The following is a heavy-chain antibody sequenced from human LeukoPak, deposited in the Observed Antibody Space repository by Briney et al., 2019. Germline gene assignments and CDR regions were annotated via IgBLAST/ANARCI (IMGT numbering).Heavy chain of an antibody. CDR2: IYYSGST. V-gene: IGHV4-59*08. Sequence: SETLSLTCTVSGDSISSYYWSWIRQPPGKGLEWIGYIYYSGSTNYNPSLKSRVTISVDTSKNQFSLKLSSVTAADTAVYYCARRKLIAAAGHDAFDIWGQGTMVTVSS. CDR3: ARRKLIAAAGHDAFDI. D-gene: IGHD6-13*01. CDR1: GDSISSYY. J-gene: IGHJ3*02.